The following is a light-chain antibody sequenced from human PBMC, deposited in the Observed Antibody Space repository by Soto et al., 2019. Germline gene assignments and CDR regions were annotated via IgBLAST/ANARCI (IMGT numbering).Light chain of an antibody. CDR3: QQRRYWPT. CDR1: ESVNSY. CDR2: DAS. V-gene: IGKV3-11*01. Sequence: EIVLTQSPATLSLYQGESATLSCRANESVNSYLAWYQQKPGQAPRLLIFDASNRASGIPVRFSGSGFGSDFTLTISSLEPEDVAVYSCQQRRYWPTFGQGTKVDIK. J-gene: IGKJ1*01.